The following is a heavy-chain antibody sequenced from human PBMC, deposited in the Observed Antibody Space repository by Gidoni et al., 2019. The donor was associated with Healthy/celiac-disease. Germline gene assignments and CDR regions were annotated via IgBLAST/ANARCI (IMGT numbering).Heavy chain of an antibody. J-gene: IGHJ4*02. CDR2: IIPSFGTA. CDR1: GGTFSSYA. D-gene: IGHD5-18*01. CDR3: ARAGYSYGQPEYYFDY. Sequence: QVQLVQSGSEVQKPGSSVKVSCKASGGTFSSYAISWVRQAPGQGLEWMGGIIPSFGTANYAQKFQGRVTITADESTSTAYMELSSLRSEDTAVYYCARAGYSYGQPEYYFDYWGQGTLVTVSS. V-gene: IGHV1-69*01.